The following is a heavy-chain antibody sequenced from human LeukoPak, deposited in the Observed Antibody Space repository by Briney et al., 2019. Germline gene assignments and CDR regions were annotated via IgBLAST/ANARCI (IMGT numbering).Heavy chain of an antibody. CDR3: ARELSAFDILTGPWDF. J-gene: IGHJ4*02. Sequence: GGSLRLSCAASGFIFSDYYMSWIRQAPGKGLEWVSYISTAGTTIYYADSVKDRFTVSRDNAKNLLYLQMNGLRAEDTAVYYCARELSAFDILTGPWDFWGQGILVTVS. CDR2: ISTAGTTI. D-gene: IGHD3-9*01. V-gene: IGHV3-11*04. CDR1: GFIFSDYY.